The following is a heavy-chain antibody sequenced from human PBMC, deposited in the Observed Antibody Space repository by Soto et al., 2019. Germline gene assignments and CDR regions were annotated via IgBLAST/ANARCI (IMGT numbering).Heavy chain of an antibody. CDR3: ARYGSGSYYSWSYYYGMDV. Sequence: ASVKVSCKASGYTFTSYAIHWVRQAPGQRLEWMGWINVGNGNTKYSQKFQGRVTITRDTSASTAYMELRSLRSDDTAVYYCARYGSGSYYSWSYYYGMDVWGQGTTVTVSS. D-gene: IGHD3-10*01. CDR2: INVGNGNT. CDR1: GYTFTSYA. V-gene: IGHV1-3*01. J-gene: IGHJ6*02.